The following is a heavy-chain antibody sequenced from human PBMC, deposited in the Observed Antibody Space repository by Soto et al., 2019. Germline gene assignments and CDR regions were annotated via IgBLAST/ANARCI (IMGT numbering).Heavy chain of an antibody. CDR2: INAGNGNT. V-gene: IGHV1-3*01. D-gene: IGHD4-17*01. CDR1: GYTFTSYA. J-gene: IGHJ4*02. CDR3: AGLRADYGDYATF. Sequence: ASVKVSCKASGYTFTSYAMHRVRQAPGQRLEWMGWINAGNGNTKYSQKFQGRVTITRDTSASTAYMEVSSLRSEDTAVYYCAGLRADYGDYATFWGQGTLVTVSS.